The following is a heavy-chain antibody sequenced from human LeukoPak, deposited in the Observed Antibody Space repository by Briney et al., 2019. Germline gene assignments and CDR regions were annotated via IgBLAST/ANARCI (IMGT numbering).Heavy chain of an antibody. V-gene: IGHV4-39*01. Sequence: SGTLSLTCTVSGGSISSSSYYWGWIRQPPGKGLEWIASIYYSGSTYYNPSLKSRVTISVDTSKNQFSLKLSSVTAADTAVYYCARHLAGYLYYYGMDVWGQGTTVTVSS. J-gene: IGHJ6*02. D-gene: IGHD6-19*01. CDR2: IYYSGST. CDR3: ARHLAGYLYYYGMDV. CDR1: GGSISSSSYY.